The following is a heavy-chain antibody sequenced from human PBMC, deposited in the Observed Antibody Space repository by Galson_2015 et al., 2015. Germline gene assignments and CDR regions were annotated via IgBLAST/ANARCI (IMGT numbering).Heavy chain of an antibody. Sequence: SLRLSCAASGFTFSSYVMYWVRQAPGKGLEWVAVIWHDGNNEDYADSVKGRFTISRDNSKNTLYLQMNSLRVEDTAVYYCARDGAHCSGGSCNYYYGMDVWGQGTTVTVSS. J-gene: IGHJ6*02. D-gene: IGHD2-15*01. CDR1: GFTFSSYV. V-gene: IGHV3-33*01. CDR3: ARDGAHCSGGSCNYYYGMDV. CDR2: IWHDGNNE.